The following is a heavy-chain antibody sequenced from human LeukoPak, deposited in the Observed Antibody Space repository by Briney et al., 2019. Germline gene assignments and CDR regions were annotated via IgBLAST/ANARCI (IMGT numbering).Heavy chain of an antibody. J-gene: IGHJ3*02. V-gene: IGHV4-4*02. D-gene: IGHD1/OR15-1a*01. CDR1: GDSISSSDW. CDR3: ARKKQHYDALDI. Sequence: SGTLSLTCAVSGDSISSSDWWIWVRQPPGQRLEWIGEIFHGGSVYYNPALKSRVTMSVDKSKNHFSLNLTSVTAADAATYFCARKKQHYDALDIWGQGTMVTVSS. CDR2: IFHGGSV.